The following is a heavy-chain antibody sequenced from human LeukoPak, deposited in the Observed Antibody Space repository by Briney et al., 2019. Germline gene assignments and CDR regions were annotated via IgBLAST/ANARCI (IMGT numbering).Heavy chain of an antibody. J-gene: IGHJ4*02. CDR2: ISGGGEDT. CDR3: TTSWPKAREGDQ. Sequence: PGGSLRLSCAASGFTFSHYAMRWVRQAPGKGLEWLSEISGGGEDTYHADSVKGRFTISRDNSKNTLYLQMNSLRAEDTAVYYCTTSWPKAREGDQWGQGTLVTVSS. D-gene: IGHD3-16*01. V-gene: IGHV3-23*01. CDR1: GFTFSHYA.